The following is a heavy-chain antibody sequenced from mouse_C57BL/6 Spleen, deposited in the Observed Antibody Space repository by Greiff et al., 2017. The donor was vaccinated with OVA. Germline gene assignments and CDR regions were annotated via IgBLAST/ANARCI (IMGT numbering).Heavy chain of an antibody. V-gene: IGHV1-72*01. CDR2: IDPNSGGT. CDR1: GYTFTSYW. D-gene: IGHD1-1*01. CDR3: ARGVTTVVAHYYAMDY. J-gene: IGHJ4*01. Sequence: QVQLQQPGAELVKPGASVKLSCKASGYTFTSYWMHWVKQRPGRGLEWIGRIDPNSGGTKYNEKFKSKATLTVDKPSSTAYMELRSLTSEDSAVYYCARGVTTVVAHYYAMDYWSQGTSVTVSS.